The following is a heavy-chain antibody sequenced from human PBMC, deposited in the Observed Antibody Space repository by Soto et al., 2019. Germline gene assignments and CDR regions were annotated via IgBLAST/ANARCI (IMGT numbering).Heavy chain of an antibody. Sequence: QVQLVQSGPEMKKPGSSVKVSCKASGGTFSNYGISWVRQAPGQGLEWVGVIVPILGPEHYAQNYRGRVTITADESTRTAYMELSSLRSEDTAIYYCARVTGSTIDFWGQGTLVTVSS. V-gene: IGHV1-69*01. D-gene: IGHD1-20*01. J-gene: IGHJ4*02. CDR1: GGTFSNYG. CDR3: ARVTGSTIDF. CDR2: IVPILGPE.